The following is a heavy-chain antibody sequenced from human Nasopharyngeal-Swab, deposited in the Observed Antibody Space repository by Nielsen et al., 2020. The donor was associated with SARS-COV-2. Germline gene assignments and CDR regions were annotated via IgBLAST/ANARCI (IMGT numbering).Heavy chain of an antibody. D-gene: IGHD1-26*01. J-gene: IGHJ4*02. CDR1: GFTFSSYE. Sequence: AGFLTLSCAASGFTFSSYEMNWVRQAPGKGLEWVSYISSSGSTIYYGDSVKGRFTISRDNAKKSLYLQMNSLRAEDTAVYYCARGRARIVGATDFDYWGQGTLVTVSS. CDR2: ISSSGSTI. CDR3: ARGRARIVGATDFDY. V-gene: IGHV3-48*03.